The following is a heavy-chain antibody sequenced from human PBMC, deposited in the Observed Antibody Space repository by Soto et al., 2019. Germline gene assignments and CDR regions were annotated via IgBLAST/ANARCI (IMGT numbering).Heavy chain of an antibody. J-gene: IGHJ6*02. CDR2: IFSNNER. CDR1: GFSLTTGRMG. CDR3: ARLVADSSWYHYGLDV. Sequence: QVTLKESGPVLVKATETLTLTCTISGFSLTTGRMGVSWIRQPPGEALEWVAHIFSNNERSYSTSLQSRLSISDDTPPGAVVLTLPTVDPVDTATYFCARLVADSSWYHYGLDVWGQGTTVTVS. D-gene: IGHD6-13*01. V-gene: IGHV2-26*03.